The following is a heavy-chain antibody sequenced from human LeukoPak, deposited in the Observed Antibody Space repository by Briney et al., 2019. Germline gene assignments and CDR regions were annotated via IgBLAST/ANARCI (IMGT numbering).Heavy chain of an antibody. Sequence: SETLSLTCTVSGGSISSYYWSWIRQPPGKGLEWIGYIYYSGSTNYNPSLKSRVTISVDTSKNQFSLKLSSVTAADTAVYYCAREHGSSVNDLAYYFDYWGQGTLVTVSS. CDR2: IYYSGST. CDR3: AREHGSSVNDLAYYFDY. J-gene: IGHJ4*02. CDR1: GGSISSYY. V-gene: IGHV4-59*01. D-gene: IGHD1-1*01.